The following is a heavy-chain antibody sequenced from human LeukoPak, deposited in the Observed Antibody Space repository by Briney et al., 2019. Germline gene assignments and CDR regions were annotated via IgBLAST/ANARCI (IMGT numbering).Heavy chain of an antibody. CDR2: ISHDGSSE. CDR1: GFTFSSYA. V-gene: IGHV3-30-3*01. D-gene: IGHD3-10*01. CDR3: AREYYYGSGSEFDY. Sequence: GGSPRLSCAASGFTFSSYAMHWVRQAPGKGLECVALISHDGSSENYADSVKGRFTVSRDNSKNTLYLQMNSLRTEDTAMYYCAREYYYGSGSEFDYWGQGTLVTVSS. J-gene: IGHJ4*02.